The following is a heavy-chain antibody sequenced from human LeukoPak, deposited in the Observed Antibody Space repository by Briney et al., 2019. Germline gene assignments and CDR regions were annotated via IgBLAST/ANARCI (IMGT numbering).Heavy chain of an antibody. CDR3: ARLREIPVFGVVTKSTSYFDY. D-gene: IGHD3-3*01. J-gene: IGHJ4*02. V-gene: IGHV3-7*01. CDR1: GFTFTNYW. CDR2: IKQDRSEK. Sequence: PGGSLRLSCAASGFTFTNYWMSWVRQAPGKGLELVANIKQDRSEKYYVDSVKGRFTISRDNAKNSLYLQMNSLRAEDTAVYYFARLREIPVFGVVTKSTSYFDYWGQGTLVTVSS.